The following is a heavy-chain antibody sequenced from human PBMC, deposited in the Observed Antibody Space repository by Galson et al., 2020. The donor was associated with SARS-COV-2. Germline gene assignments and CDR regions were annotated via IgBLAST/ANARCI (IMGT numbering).Heavy chain of an antibody. D-gene: IGHD5-12*01. CDR2: IDYSGGT. Sequence: ETLSLTCTVSGGSIRSGTYYWGWIRQPPGKGLEWIGSIDYSGGTHYKTSLKSRVTVSVDTSKNQFFLNLRSVTAADTAVYYCAREPAGYKIDYWGQGTLVTVSS. CDR3: AREPAGYKIDY. CDR1: GGSIRSGTYY. V-gene: IGHV4-39*07. J-gene: IGHJ4*02.